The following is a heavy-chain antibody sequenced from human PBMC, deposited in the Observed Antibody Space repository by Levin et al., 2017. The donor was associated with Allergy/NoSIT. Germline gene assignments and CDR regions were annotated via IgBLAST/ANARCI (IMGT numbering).Heavy chain of an antibody. CDR1: GGSISSSSYY. CDR2: IYYSGST. J-gene: IGHJ4*02. CDR3: ARQSWEFILTGYSMVPDY. Sequence: LETLSLTCTVSGGSISSSSYYWGWIRQPPGKGLEWIGSIYYSGSTYYNPSLKSRVTISVDTSKNQFSLKLSSVTAADTAVYYCARQSWEFILTGYSMVPDYWGQGTLVTVSS. D-gene: IGHD3-9*01. V-gene: IGHV4-39*01.